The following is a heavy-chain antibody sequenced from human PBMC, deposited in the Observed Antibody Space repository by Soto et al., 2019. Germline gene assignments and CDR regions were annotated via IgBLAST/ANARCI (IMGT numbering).Heavy chain of an antibody. Sequence: QVQLVQSGAEVKKPGASVKVSCKASGYTFTSYGISWVRQAPGQGLEWMGWISAYNGNTNYAQKLQGRVTMTTDTPTSTAYMELRSLRSDDTAVYYCARVFFGVAAAKNAKNFDYWGQGTLVTVSS. V-gene: IGHV1-18*01. CDR1: GYTFTSYG. J-gene: IGHJ4*02. CDR3: ARVFFGVAAAKNAKNFDY. D-gene: IGHD6-13*01. CDR2: ISAYNGNT.